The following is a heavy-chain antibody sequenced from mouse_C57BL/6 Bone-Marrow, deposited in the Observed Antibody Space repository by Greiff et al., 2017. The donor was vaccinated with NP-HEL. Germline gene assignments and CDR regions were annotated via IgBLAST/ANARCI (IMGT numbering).Heavy chain of an antibody. Sequence: VQLQQPGAELVRPGSSVKLSCKASGYTFTSYWMHWVKQRPIQGLEWIGNIDPSDSETPYNQKFKDKATLTVDKSSSTAYMQLSSLTSEDSAVYYCAREDYGSSHYFDYWGQGTTLTVSS. V-gene: IGHV1-52*01. CDR3: AREDYGSSHYFDY. CDR2: IDPSDSET. D-gene: IGHD1-1*01. J-gene: IGHJ2*01. CDR1: GYTFTSYW.